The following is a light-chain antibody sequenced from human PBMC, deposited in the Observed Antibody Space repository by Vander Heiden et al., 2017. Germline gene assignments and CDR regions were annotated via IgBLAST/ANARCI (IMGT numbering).Light chain of an antibody. V-gene: IGKV3-15*01. CDR2: GAS. Sequence: ILMTLSPATLSVSAGERVTLSCRASLSVTTSLAWYQQKPGQPPRLLIYGASTRATGVPARFSGSGYGTEFTLTISSLQSEDFAVYFCQQYNNWPPWTFGQGTKVEIK. CDR3: QQYNNWPPWT. CDR1: LSVTTS. J-gene: IGKJ1*01.